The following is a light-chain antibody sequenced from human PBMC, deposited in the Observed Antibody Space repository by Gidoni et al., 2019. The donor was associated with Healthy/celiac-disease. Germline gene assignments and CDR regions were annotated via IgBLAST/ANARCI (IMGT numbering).Light chain of an antibody. CDR1: QDISNY. V-gene: IGKV1-33*01. Sequence: DIQMTQSQSSLSASVGDRVTITCQASQDISNYLNRYQQKPGKAPKLLFYDASNLETGFPSRFSGSASGTDFTFTISSLQPEDIATYYCQQYDNLPSYTFGQGTKLEIK. J-gene: IGKJ2*01. CDR3: QQYDNLPSYT. CDR2: DAS.